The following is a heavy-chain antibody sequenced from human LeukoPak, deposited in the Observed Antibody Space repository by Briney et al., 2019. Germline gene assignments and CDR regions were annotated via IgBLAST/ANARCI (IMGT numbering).Heavy chain of an antibody. CDR2: IKQDGSEK. J-gene: IGHJ4*02. V-gene: IGHV3-7*04. CDR3: ARADYDFWSGYYTPYYYFDY. CDR1: GFTFSSYW. Sequence: PGGSLRLSCAASGFTFSSYWMSWVRQAPGKGLEWVANIKQDGSEKCYVDSVKGRFTISRDNAKNSLYLQMNSLRAEDTAVYYCARADYDFWSGYYTPYYYFDYWGQGTLVTVSS. D-gene: IGHD3-3*01.